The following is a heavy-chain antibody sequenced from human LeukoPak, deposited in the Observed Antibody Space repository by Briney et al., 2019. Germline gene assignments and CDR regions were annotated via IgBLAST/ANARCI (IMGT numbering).Heavy chain of an antibody. CDR3: ARLVTMIVKTHNWFDP. V-gene: IGHV4-34*01. CDR1: GGSFSGYY. D-gene: IGHD3-22*01. J-gene: IGHJ5*02. Sequence: SETLSLTCVVYGGSFSGYYWSWIRQPPGKGLEWIGEINHSGSTNYNPSLKSRVTISVDTSKNQFSLELSSVTAADTAVYYCARLVTMIVKTHNWFDPWGQGTLVTVSS. CDR2: INHSGST.